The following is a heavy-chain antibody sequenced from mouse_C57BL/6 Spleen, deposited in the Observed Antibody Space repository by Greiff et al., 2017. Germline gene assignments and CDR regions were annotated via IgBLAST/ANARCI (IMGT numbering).Heavy chain of an antibody. CDR2: IYPGDGDT. Sequence: QVQLQQSGAELVKPGASVKISCKASGYAFSSYWMNWVKQRPGKGLEWIGQIYPGDGDTNYNGKFKGKATLTADKSSSTAYMQLSSLTSEDSAVYFCARSATMVTVFDYWGQGTTLTVSS. J-gene: IGHJ2*01. D-gene: IGHD2-2*01. CDR3: ARSATMVTVFDY. CDR1: GYAFSSYW. V-gene: IGHV1-80*01.